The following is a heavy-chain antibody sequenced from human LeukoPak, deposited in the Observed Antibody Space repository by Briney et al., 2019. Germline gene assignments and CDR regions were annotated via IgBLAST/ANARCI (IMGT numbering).Heavy chain of an antibody. V-gene: IGHV3-23*01. CDR2: ISGSGGST. D-gene: IGHD6-19*01. CDR3: AKEAGSGWTIFDY. CDR1: GFTFNSYA. J-gene: IGHJ4*02. Sequence: GGSLRLSCAASGFTFNSYAMSWVRQAPGKGLEWVSAISGSGGSTFYADSVKGRFTISRDNSKNTLYLQMNSLRGEDTAVCYCAKEAGSGWTIFDYWGQGTLVTVSS.